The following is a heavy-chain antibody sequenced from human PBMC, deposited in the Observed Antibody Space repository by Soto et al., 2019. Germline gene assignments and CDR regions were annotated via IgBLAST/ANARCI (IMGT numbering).Heavy chain of an antibody. Sequence: GGSLRLSCAASGFTFSSYSMNWVRQAPGKGLEWVSYISSSSSTIYYADSVKGRFTISRDNAKNSLYLQMNSLRDEDTAVYYCARDPEDLRGAYYFDYWGQGTLVTVSS. V-gene: IGHV3-48*02. CDR2: ISSSSSTI. CDR3: ARDPEDLRGAYYFDY. CDR1: GFTFSSYS. J-gene: IGHJ4*02.